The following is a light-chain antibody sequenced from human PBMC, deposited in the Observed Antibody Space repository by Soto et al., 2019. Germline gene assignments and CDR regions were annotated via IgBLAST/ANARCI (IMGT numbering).Light chain of an antibody. Sequence: EIVMTQSPATLSVSPGERATLSCRASQSVSSNLAWYQQKPGQTPKLVIYVASTRATGIPARFSGSGSGTEFTLTISSLQSEDFAVYYCQQYNVWPLTFGAGTKVEFK. V-gene: IGKV3-15*01. J-gene: IGKJ4*01. CDR2: VAS. CDR3: QQYNVWPLT. CDR1: QSVSSN.